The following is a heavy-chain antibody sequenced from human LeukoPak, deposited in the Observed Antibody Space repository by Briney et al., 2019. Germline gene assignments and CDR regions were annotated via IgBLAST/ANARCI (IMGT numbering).Heavy chain of an antibody. D-gene: IGHD1-26*01. CDR1: GYTLISYF. CDR2: NKRRYSTN. V-gene: IGHV1-46*01. Sequence: GASVKVSCKASGYTLISYFMHWVRQAPGQGLEGMGINKRRYSTNRPAQKLQGRATMTRHTSTSTVHMELSRLRSEDTAVYYCARDGSGSYYGHFDYWGQGTLVTVSS. CDR3: ARDGSGSYYGHFDY. J-gene: IGHJ4*02.